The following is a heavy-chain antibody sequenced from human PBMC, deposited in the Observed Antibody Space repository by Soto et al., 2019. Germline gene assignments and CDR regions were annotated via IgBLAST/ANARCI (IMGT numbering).Heavy chain of an antibody. CDR3: ARCPYSSGWYGWFDP. CDR2: ISYDGSNK. J-gene: IGHJ5*02. D-gene: IGHD6-19*01. CDR1: GFTFSSYA. V-gene: IGHV3-30-3*01. Sequence: QVQLVESGGGVVQPGRSLRLSCAASGFTFSSYAMHWVRQAPGKGLEWVAVISYDGSNKYYADSVKGRFTISRDNSKNTLYLQMNSLRAEDTAVYYCARCPYSSGWYGWFDPWGQGTLVTVSS.